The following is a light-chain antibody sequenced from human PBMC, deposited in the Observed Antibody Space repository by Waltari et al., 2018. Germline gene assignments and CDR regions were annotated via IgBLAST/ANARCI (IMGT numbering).Light chain of an antibody. CDR2: DVT. CDR3: NSYTSSSTLWV. CDR1: SSDVGGYTS. V-gene: IGLV2-14*01. Sequence: QSALTQPASVSGSPGQSITISCTRTSSDVGGYTSVSWYQQHPGKAPKLMIYDVTKRPSGVSNRFSGSKSGNTASLTISGLQAEDEADYYCNSYTSSSTLWVFGGGTKLTVL. J-gene: IGLJ3*02.